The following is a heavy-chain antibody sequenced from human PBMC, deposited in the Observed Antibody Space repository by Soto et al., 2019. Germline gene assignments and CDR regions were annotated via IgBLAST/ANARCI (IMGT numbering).Heavy chain of an antibody. J-gene: IGHJ5*02. CDR2: IIPIFGTA. Sequence: QVQLVQSGAEVKKPGSSVKVFCKASGGTFSSYAISWVRQAPGQGLEWMGGIIPIFGTANYAQKFQGRVTITADESTSTAYMELSSLRSEDTAVYYCARSGPGYSYGHNWFDPWGQGTLVTVSS. CDR1: GGTFSSYA. V-gene: IGHV1-69*01. D-gene: IGHD5-18*01. CDR3: ARSGPGYSYGHNWFDP.